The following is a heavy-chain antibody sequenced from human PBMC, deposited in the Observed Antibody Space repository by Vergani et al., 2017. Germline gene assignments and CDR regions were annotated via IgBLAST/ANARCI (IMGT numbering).Heavy chain of an antibody. Sequence: QVQLQESGPGLVKPSQTLSLTCTVSGGPFSAGGQSWTWLRRAAGKGLEWIGRIYTSGATNYNPSLRSRAIMSVDASKKQFSLTLNPVTAADTAVYYYARVGGEYDKDALDVWGQGTKVTVTS. J-gene: IGHJ3*01. D-gene: IGHD2-21*01. V-gene: IGHV4-61*02. CDR2: IYTSGAT. CDR1: GGPFSAGGQS. CDR3: ARVGGEYDKDALDV.